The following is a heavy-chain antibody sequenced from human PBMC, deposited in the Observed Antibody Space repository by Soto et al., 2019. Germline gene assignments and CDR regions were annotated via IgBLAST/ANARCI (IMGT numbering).Heavy chain of an antibody. CDR3: AKDQGSSWYEIDY. Sequence: GGSLRLSCAASGFTFSSYAMHWVRQAPGKGLEWVAVISYDGSNKYYADSVKGRFTISRDNSKNTLYLQLNSLRAEDTAVYYCAKDQGSSWYEIDYWGQGTLVTVSS. CDR1: GFTFSSYA. CDR2: ISYDGSNK. D-gene: IGHD6-13*01. J-gene: IGHJ4*02. V-gene: IGHV3-30-3*01.